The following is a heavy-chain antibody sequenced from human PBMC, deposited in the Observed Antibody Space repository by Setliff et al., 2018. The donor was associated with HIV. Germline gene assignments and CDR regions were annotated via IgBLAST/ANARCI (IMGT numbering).Heavy chain of an antibody. CDR3: SRVRGPISMIVFDI. D-gene: IGHD3-22*01. J-gene: IGHJ3*02. CDR2: IRSKAYGGTT. CDR1: GFTFSDFY. V-gene: IGHV3-49*03. Sequence: HPGGSLRLSCEASGFTFSDFYMSWIRQAPGKGLEWIAYIRSKAYGGTTENAASVKGRFTISRDDSKSIAYLQLNSLKTEDTAVYYCSRVRGPISMIVFDIWGQGTMVTVSS.